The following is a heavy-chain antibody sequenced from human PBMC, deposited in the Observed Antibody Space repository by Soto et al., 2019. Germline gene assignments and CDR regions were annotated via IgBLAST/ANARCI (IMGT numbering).Heavy chain of an antibody. Sequence: GGSLRLSCAASGFTFSTYTMHWVRQAPGEGLEWVAIISYDGSSEYYADSGKGRFTISRDNSKNTLYLQMNCLRAGDTAVYYCAREYSVSWGGSSGCFRRCMYDWGQGTTVTVSS. J-gene: IGHJ6*02. V-gene: IGHV3-30-3*01. CDR1: GFTFSTYT. CDR2: ISYDGSSE. CDR3: AREYSVSWGGSSGCFRRCMYD. D-gene: IGHD6-19*01.